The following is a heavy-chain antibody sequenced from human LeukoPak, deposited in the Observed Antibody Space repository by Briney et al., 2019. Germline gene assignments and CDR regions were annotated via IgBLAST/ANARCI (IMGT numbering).Heavy chain of an antibody. CDR2: TSSSSSYI. J-gene: IGHJ4*02. Sequence: GGSLRLSCAASGFTFSSYSMNWVRRAPGKGLEWVSSTSSSSSYIYYADSVKGRFTISRDNAKNSLYLQMNSLRAEDTAVYYCARGDSSGYYPYYFDYWGQGTLVTVSS. V-gene: IGHV3-21*01. CDR3: ARGDSSGYYPYYFDY. CDR1: GFTFSSYS. D-gene: IGHD3-22*01.